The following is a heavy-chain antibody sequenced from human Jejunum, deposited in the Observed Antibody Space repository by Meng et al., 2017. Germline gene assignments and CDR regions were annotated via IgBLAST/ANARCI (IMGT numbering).Heavy chain of an antibody. V-gene: IGHV3-66*02. CDR1: GFTVSQNY. J-gene: IGHJ4*02. CDR3: ARSAYS. Sequence: GGSLRLSCAASGFTVSQNYMTWVRQAPGQGLEWVSVIYTGGDAYYSDSVKGRFTFSRDNSRNMVYLQLNSLRPEDTAVYYCARSAYSWGQGTLVTVSS. CDR2: IYTGGDA.